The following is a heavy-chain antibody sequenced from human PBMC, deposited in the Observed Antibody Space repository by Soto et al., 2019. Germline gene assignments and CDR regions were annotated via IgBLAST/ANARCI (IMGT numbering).Heavy chain of an antibody. CDR1: GFTFSSYA. D-gene: IGHD2-15*01. J-gene: IGHJ6*02. V-gene: IGHV3-23*01. CDR3: AKGHCSGGSCLGMDV. CDR2: ISGSGGST. Sequence: GGSLRLSCAASGFTFSSYAMSWVRQAPGKGLEWVLAISGSGGSTYYADSVKGRFTISRDNSKNTLYLQMNSLRAEDTAVYYCAKGHCSGGSCLGMDVWGQGTTVTVSS.